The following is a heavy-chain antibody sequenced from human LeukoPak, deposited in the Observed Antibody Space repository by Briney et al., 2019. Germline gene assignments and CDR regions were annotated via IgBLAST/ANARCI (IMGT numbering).Heavy chain of an antibody. CDR3: ATGWLGYCSGGSCPPDY. CDR1: GFTFSRYS. D-gene: IGHD2-15*01. V-gene: IGHV3-21*01. J-gene: IGHJ4*02. Sequence: PGGSLRLSCAAYGFTFSRYSMNWVRQAPGKGLEWVSSISNTGSYISYAEFVKGRFSISRDNAKNSLYLQMNSLRAEDTAVYYCATGWLGYCSGGSCPPDYWGQGTLVTVSS. CDR2: ISNTGSYI.